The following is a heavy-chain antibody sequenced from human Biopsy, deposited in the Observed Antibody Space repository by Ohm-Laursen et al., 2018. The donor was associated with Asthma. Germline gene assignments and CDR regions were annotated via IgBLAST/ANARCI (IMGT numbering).Heavy chain of an antibody. Sequence: SLSLSCSASGFTFADYAMHWVRHAPGQGLEWVSGISWNSGSIGYADSVKGRFTISRDNAKNSLYLQMNSLRAEDTALYYCAKGEWELLEANFDYWGQGTLVTVSS. CDR3: AKGEWELLEANFDY. CDR2: ISWNSGSI. CDR1: GFTFADYA. V-gene: IGHV3-9*01. D-gene: IGHD1-26*01. J-gene: IGHJ4*02.